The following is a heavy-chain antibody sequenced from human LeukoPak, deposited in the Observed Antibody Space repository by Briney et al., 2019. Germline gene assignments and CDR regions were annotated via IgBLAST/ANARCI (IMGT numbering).Heavy chain of an antibody. V-gene: IGHV4-4*07. J-gene: IGHJ3*02. D-gene: IGHD3-22*01. Sequence: SETLSLTCTVSGGSISRYYWSWIRQPAGKGLEWIGRIYTSGSTNYNPSLKSRVTMSVDTSKNQFSLKLSSVTAADTAVYYCARPYYASSGYYLDAFDTWGQGTMATVSS. CDR2: IYTSGST. CDR3: ARPYYASSGYYLDAFDT. CDR1: GGSISRYY.